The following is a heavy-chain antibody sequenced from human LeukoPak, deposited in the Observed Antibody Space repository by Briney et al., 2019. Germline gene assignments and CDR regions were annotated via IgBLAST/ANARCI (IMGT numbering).Heavy chain of an antibody. D-gene: IGHD3-16*02. Sequence: GGSLRLSCAASGFTFDDYAMHWGRQAQGKGLEWVSLISGDGGSTYYADSVKGRFTISRDNSKNSLYLQMNSLRTEDTALYYCAKDITDYVWGSYRPLYYYGMDVWGQGTTVTVSS. V-gene: IGHV3-43*02. CDR1: GFTFDDYA. CDR2: ISGDGGST. CDR3: AKDITDYVWGSYRPLYYYGMDV. J-gene: IGHJ6*02.